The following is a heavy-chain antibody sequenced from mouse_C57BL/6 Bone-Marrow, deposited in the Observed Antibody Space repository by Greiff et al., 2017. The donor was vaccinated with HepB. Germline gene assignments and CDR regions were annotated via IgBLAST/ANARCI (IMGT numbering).Heavy chain of an antibody. V-gene: IGHV1-81*01. CDR2: IYPRSGNT. CDR1: GYTFTSYG. Sequence: VQLQESGAELARPGASVKLSCKASGYTFTSYGISWVKQRTGQGLEWIGEIYPRSGNTYYNEKFKGKATLTADKSSSTAYMELRSLTSEDSAVYFCAKYDYDAWFAYWGQGTLVTVSA. J-gene: IGHJ3*01. D-gene: IGHD2-4*01. CDR3: AKYDYDAWFAY.